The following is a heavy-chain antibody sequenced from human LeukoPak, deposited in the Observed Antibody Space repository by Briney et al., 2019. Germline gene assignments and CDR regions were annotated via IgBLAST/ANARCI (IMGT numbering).Heavy chain of an antibody. CDR1: GYSISSGYQ. D-gene: IGHD2-2*01. CDR3: ARDPRWLTPDCTSTSCYENYFAP. Sequence: PLETLSLTCAVSGYSISSGYQWAWIRQPPGRGLEWIGSVHHNAGAHYNPSLRSRVTITVDASKNHFSLKLSSVTVADTAVYFCARDPRWLTPDCTSTSCYENYFAPWGQGTLVTVSS. J-gene: IGHJ5*02. V-gene: IGHV4-38-2*02. CDR2: VHHNAGA.